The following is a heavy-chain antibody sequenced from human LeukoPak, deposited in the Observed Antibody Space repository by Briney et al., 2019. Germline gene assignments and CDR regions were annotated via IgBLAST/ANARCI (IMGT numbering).Heavy chain of an antibody. D-gene: IGHD3-3*01. CDR3: ARATDFWSGYRYFDY. CDR2: IYHSGST. Sequence: SETLSLTCTVSGYSISSGYYWGWIRQPPGKGLEWIGSIYHSGSTYYNPSLKSRVTISVDTSKNQFSLKLSSVTAADTAVYYCARATDFWSGYRYFDYWGQGTQVTVSS. V-gene: IGHV4-38-2*02. CDR1: GYSISSGYY. J-gene: IGHJ4*02.